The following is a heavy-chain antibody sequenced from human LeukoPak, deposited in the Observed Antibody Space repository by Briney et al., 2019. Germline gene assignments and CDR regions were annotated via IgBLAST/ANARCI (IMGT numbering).Heavy chain of an antibody. V-gene: IGHV3-21*01. J-gene: IGHJ6*03. D-gene: IGHD2-8*02. CDR2: ISSSSNYI. Sequence: GGSLRLSCAASGFTFSRYDMHWVRQAPGKGLEWVSSISSSSNYIYYADSLKGRFTISRDNAKNSLYLQMNSLRAEDTAVYYCARVNPQTTTCTGGICSPYDYNYYMDVWGKGTTVTVSS. CDR3: ARVNPQTTTCTGGICSPYDYNYYMDV. CDR1: GFTFSRYD.